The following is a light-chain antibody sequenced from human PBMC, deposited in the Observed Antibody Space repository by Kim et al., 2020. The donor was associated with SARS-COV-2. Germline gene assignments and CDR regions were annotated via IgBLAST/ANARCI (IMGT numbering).Light chain of an antibody. CDR2: YDD. CDR1: SIGRKS. CDR3: QVWDISTDHVI. V-gene: IGLV3-21*04. J-gene: IGLJ2*01. Sequence: SYELTQPPSVSVAPGETATITCGGTSIGRKSVHWYQQRSGQAPLLVIYYDDYRPSGIPERFSGSNFDNTAALTISRVEAGDEADYLCQVWDISTDHVIFG.